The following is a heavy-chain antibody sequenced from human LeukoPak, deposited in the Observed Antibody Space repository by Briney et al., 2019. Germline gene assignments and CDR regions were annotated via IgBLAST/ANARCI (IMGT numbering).Heavy chain of an antibody. V-gene: IGHV4-34*01. CDR3: ARGYYDSSPRAFDY. D-gene: IGHD3-22*01. J-gene: IGHJ4*02. Sequence: GSLRLSCAASGFTFSSYSMNWVRQPPGKGLEWIGEINHSGSTNYNPSLKSRVTISVDTSKNQFSLKLSSVTAADTAVYYCARGYYDSSPRAFDYWGQGTLVTVSS. CDR1: GFTFSSYS. CDR2: INHSGST.